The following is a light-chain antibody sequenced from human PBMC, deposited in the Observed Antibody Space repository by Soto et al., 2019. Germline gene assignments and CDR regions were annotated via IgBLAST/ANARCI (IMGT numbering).Light chain of an antibody. CDR2: DAS. V-gene: IGKV1-39*01. CDR3: QQSDSTPYT. Sequence: DIQMTQSPSSLSASVGDRVTITCRASQTISTYLNGYQQKPGKAPRLLIYDASSLLSGVPSRFSDSGSGTDFTLTIASLQPEDFSTYYRQQSDSTPYTFGQGTKVEI. J-gene: IGKJ2*01. CDR1: QTISTY.